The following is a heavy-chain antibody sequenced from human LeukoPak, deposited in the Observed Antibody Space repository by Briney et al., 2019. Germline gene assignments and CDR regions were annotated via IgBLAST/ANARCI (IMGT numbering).Heavy chain of an antibody. J-gene: IGHJ5*02. Sequence: SETLSLTCTVSGGSLSSGSYYWGWVRQPAGRGLEWLGRIYPSGSTNYNPTLKSRVTISVDPSTNPFSLKLSSVTAADTAVYYCARDQGYCSSTSCSRFDPWGQGTLVTVSS. CDR1: GGSLSSGSYY. CDR2: IYPSGST. V-gene: IGHV4-61*02. CDR3: ARDQGYCSSTSCSRFDP. D-gene: IGHD2-2*01.